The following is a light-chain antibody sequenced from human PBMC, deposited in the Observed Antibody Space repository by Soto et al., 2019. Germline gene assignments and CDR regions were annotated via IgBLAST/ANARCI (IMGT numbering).Light chain of an antibody. Sequence: EIVLTQSPGTLSLSPGERATLSCRANQSVRSSYLAWYQQIPGQAPRPLLYGASSRATGIPDRFSGSGSGTEFTLTTSRLEPEDFAVYYCQQYGSSPHFGQGTRLEIK. V-gene: IGKV3-20*01. CDR2: GAS. CDR3: QQYGSSPH. J-gene: IGKJ5*01. CDR1: QSVRSSY.